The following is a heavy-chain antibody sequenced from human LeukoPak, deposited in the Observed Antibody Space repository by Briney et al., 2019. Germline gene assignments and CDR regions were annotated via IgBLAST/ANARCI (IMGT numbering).Heavy chain of an antibody. CDR3: AKGQYSGSYYVWDY. Sequence: PGGSLRLSCAASGFTFSSYAMSWVRQAPGKGLEWVSAISGSGGSTYYADSVKGRFTISRDNSKNTLYLQMNSLRAEDTAVYYFAKGQYSGSYYVWDYWGQGTLVTVSS. D-gene: IGHD1-26*01. J-gene: IGHJ4*02. CDR1: GFTFSSYA. V-gene: IGHV3-23*01. CDR2: ISGSGGST.